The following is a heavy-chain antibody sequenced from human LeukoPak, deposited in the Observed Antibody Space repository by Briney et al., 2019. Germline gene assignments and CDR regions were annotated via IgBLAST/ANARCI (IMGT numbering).Heavy chain of an antibody. V-gene: IGHV3-48*02. J-gene: IGHJ4*02. CDR3: ARGALRYSDY. CDR2: ITSSSSAI. Sequence: GGSLRLSCAASGFTFSSYTMNWVRQAPGKGLEWVSSITSSSSAIYYAASVKGRFTISRDNAKNSLYLQMNSLRDEDTAVYYCARGALRYSDYWGQGTLVTVSS. CDR1: GFTFSSYT. D-gene: IGHD3-9*01.